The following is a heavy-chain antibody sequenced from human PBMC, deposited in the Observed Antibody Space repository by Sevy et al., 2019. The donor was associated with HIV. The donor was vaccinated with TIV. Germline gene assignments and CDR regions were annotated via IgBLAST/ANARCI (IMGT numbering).Heavy chain of an antibody. J-gene: IGHJ4*01. D-gene: IGHD5-18*01. CDR1: GFSFSIYW. Sequence: GGSLRLSCAASGFSFSIYWMSWVRQAPGKGQEWVATMKQDGSEEEYVDSVEGRFTISRDNAKNSLFLQMNSLSAEDTAVYYCVRDGLGGYSYSLDYWGHGTLVTVSS. V-gene: IGHV3-7*01. CDR3: VRDGLGGYSYSLDY. CDR2: MKQDGSEE.